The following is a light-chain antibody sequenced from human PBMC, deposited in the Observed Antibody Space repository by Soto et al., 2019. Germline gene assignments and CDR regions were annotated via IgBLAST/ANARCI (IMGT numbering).Light chain of an antibody. J-gene: IGKJ2*01. Sequence: EIVLTQSPGTLSLSPGERATLSCRASQSVSSNYLVWYQQKPGQAPRLRIYGASSRATGIPDRFSGSGSGTEFTLTISRLEPEDFAVYYCHPYGGSPVYTFGQGTKLEIK. V-gene: IGKV3-20*01. CDR3: HPYGGSPVYT. CDR1: QSVSSNY. CDR2: GAS.